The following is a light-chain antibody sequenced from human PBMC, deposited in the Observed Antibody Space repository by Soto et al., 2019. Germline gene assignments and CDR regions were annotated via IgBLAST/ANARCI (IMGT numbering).Light chain of an antibody. CDR2: DAS. V-gene: IGKV3-15*01. J-gene: IGKJ1*01. CDR1: QSVRSN. CDR3: QQYGSSPRT. Sequence: EIVMTQSPATLSVSPGERATLSCRASQSVRSNLAWYQQKPGQAPRLLMYDASTRATGIPARFSGSGSGTDFTLTISRLEPEDFAVYYCQQYGSSPRTFGQGTKVDIK.